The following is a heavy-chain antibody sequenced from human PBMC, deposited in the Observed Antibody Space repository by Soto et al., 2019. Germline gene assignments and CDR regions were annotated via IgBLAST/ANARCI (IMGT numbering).Heavy chain of an antibody. CDR3: VRVGYAYGNDP. CDR2: ISPSGGTI. V-gene: IGHV3-11*01. J-gene: IGHJ5*02. D-gene: IGHD3-10*01. Sequence: QVQLVESGGGLVKPGGSLRLSCAASGFTFSDYYMSCIRQAPGKGLEWVSYISPSGGTIYYADSVKGRFTLSRDNAKNSLYLQMNSLRAEGTAVYHCVRVGYAYGNDPWGQGTLVAVSS. CDR1: GFTFSDYY.